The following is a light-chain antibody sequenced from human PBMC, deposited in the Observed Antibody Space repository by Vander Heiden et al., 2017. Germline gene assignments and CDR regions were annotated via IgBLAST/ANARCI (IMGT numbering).Light chain of an antibody. CDR3: QQHDNLPFT. CDR2: DSS. CDR1: QDISNY. Sequence: DIQMTQSPSSLSASVGDRVTITCQASQDISNYLNWYQQKPGKAPKLLIYDSSNLETGVPSRFSGSGSGTDFTFTISSLQPEDIAVYYCQQHDNLPFTFGPGTKVDIK. V-gene: IGKV1-33*01. J-gene: IGKJ3*01.